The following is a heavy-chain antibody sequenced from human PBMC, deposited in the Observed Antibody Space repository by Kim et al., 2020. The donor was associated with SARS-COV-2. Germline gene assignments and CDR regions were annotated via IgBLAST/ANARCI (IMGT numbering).Heavy chain of an antibody. CDR3: VRDRGSTSQHVLGI. V-gene: IGHV3-30*04. Sequence: GGSLRLSCAASGFTFRNYAMHWVRQAPGKGLEWVAVVSKDGSGKYYVDSVKGRLTISRDNSKNMLFLQMDSLRDEDTAVYFCVRDRGSTSQHVLGIWGHGPRVTVS. CDR1: GFTFRNYA. CDR2: VSKDGSGK. J-gene: IGHJ3*02. D-gene: IGHD3-10*01.